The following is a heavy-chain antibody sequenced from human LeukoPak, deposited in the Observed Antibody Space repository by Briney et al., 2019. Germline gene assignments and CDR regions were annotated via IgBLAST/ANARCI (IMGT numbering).Heavy chain of an antibody. J-gene: IGHJ3*02. CDR1: GGTFSSYA. D-gene: IGHD3-16*01. Sequence: SVKVSCKASGGTFSSYATSWVRQAPGQGLEWMAGITPIFGTANYAQKFQGRVTITADESTSTAYMELSRLRSEDTAVYYCARGGGYGEAFDIWGQGTMVTVSS. CDR2: ITPIFGTA. CDR3: ARGGGYGEAFDI. V-gene: IGHV1-69*13.